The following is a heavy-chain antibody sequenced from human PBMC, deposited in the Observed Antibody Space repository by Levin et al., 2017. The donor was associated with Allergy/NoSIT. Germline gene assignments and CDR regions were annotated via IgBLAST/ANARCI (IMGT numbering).Heavy chain of an antibody. D-gene: IGHD2-15*01. V-gene: IGHV5-51*01. J-gene: IGHJ4*02. CDR1: GYSFPSYW. Sequence: PGGSLRLSCKGSGYSFPSYWIGWVRQMPGKGLEWMGIIQPRDSYIKYGPPFRGQVTISADTSISTAYLEWSSLKASDTAMYYCARRQTICSGGTCYSRYLDFWGQGTLVTVSS. CDR2: IQPRDSYI. CDR3: ARRQTICSGGTCYSRYLDF.